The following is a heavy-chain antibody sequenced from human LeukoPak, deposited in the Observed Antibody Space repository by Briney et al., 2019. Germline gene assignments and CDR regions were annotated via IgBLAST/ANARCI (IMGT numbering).Heavy chain of an antibody. J-gene: IGHJ4*02. D-gene: IGHD5-18*01. V-gene: IGHV3-30*02. CDR3: AKERDTAMVTIDY. CDR1: GFTFSSYG. Sequence: PGGSLRVSCAASGFTFSSYGMHWVRQAPGKGLEWVAFIRYDGSNKYYADSVKGRFTISRDNSKNTLYLQMNSLRAEDTAVYYCAKERDTAMVTIDYWGQGTLVTVSS. CDR2: IRYDGSNK.